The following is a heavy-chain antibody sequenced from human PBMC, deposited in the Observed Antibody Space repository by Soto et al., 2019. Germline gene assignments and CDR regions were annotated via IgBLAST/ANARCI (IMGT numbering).Heavy chain of an antibody. J-gene: IGHJ5*02. Sequence: QVQLQESGPGLVKPSETLSLTCTVSGGSVSSGSYYWSWIRQPPGKGLEWIGYIYYSGSTNYNPSLKSRVNISVDTSKNQFSLKLSSVTAADTAVYYCARESNQHYYDSSGYYLNWFDPWGQGTLVTVSS. D-gene: IGHD3-22*01. CDR3: ARESNQHYYDSSGYYLNWFDP. V-gene: IGHV4-61*01. CDR1: GGSVSSGSYY. CDR2: IYYSGST.